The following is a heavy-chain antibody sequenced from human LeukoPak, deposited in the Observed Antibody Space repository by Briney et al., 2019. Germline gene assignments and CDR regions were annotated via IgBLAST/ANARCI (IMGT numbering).Heavy chain of an antibody. CDR1: GYTFANFW. J-gene: IGHJ4*02. V-gene: IGHV5-51*01. CDR3: ARLGRDYDASTGYYLTYNYDY. Sequence: KPGESLKISCKASGYTFANFWIGWVRQMPGKGLEYMGNIYPGDSDARYSPSFRGQVTISVDKSINTAYLQWSSLKASDTAMYYCARLGRDYDASTGYYLTYNYDYWGQGTLVTVSS. D-gene: IGHD3-9*01. CDR2: IYPGDSDA.